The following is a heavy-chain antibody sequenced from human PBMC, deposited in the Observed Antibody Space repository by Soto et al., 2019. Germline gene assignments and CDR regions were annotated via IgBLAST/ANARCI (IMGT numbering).Heavy chain of an antibody. J-gene: IGHJ5*02. D-gene: IGHD2-2*01. CDR3: ARDYKGYCSSISCHAILLDP. CDR1: GFTFSSYT. CDR2: ISGSSGYI. V-gene: IGHV3-21*01. Sequence: GGSLRLSCAASGFTFSSYTMNWVRQAPGKGLEWVASISGSSGYIYYADSVKGRFTISRDNAKNSLFLQMNSLRAEDTAVYYCARDYKGYCSSISCHAILLDPWGQGTLVIVSS.